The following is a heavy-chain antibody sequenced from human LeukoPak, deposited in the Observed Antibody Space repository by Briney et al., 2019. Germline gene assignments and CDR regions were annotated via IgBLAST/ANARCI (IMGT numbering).Heavy chain of an antibody. J-gene: IGHJ4*02. CDR2: IKQDGSEK. D-gene: IGHD1-14*01. CDR3: ARNQRRLDY. CDR1: GFTFSNYW. V-gene: IGHV3-7*01. Sequence: PGGSLRLSCAASGFTFSNYWVTWVRQAPGKGLELVANIKQDGSEKYYVDSVKGRFTISRDNAKNSPYLQMNSLRAEDTAVYYCARNQRRLDYWGQGTLVTVSS.